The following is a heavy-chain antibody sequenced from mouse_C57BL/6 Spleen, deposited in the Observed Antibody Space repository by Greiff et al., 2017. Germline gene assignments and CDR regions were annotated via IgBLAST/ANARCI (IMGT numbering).Heavy chain of an antibody. J-gene: IGHJ4*01. CDR2: IYPRDGST. Sequence: QVQLQQSGPELVKPGASVKLSCKASGYTFTSYDINWVKQRPGQGLEWIGWIYPRDGSTKYNEKFKGKATLTVDTSSSTAYMELHSLTSEDSAVYFCAREGSGYLYYYAMDYWGQGTSVTVSS. V-gene: IGHV1-85*01. D-gene: IGHD3-2*02. CDR3: AREGSGYLYYYAMDY. CDR1: GYTFTSYD.